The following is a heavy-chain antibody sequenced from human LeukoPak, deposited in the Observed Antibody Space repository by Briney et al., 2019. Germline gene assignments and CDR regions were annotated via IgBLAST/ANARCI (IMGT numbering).Heavy chain of an antibody. D-gene: IGHD1-1*01. Sequence: GGSLRLSCAASGFTFNSYWMNWVRQAPGKGLEWVANIKQDGSEEYYVDSVKGRFTISRDNAKNSLYLQMNSLRAEDTAVYYCARDPTGTDTFDYWGQGTLVTVSS. CDR1: GFTFNSYW. J-gene: IGHJ4*02. V-gene: IGHV3-7*01. CDR3: ARDPTGTDTFDY. CDR2: IKQDGSEE.